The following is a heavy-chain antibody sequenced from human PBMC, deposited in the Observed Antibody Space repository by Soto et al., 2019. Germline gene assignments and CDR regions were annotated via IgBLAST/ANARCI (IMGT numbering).Heavy chain of an antibody. D-gene: IGHD1-26*01. J-gene: IGHJ6*02. CDR1: GYTLTELS. CDR3: ATQVGATRFIYYYGMDV. V-gene: IGHV1-24*01. CDR2: FDPEDGET. Sequence: GASVKVSCKVSGYTLTELSMHWVRQAPGKGLEWMGGFDPEDGETIYAQKFQGRVTMTEDTSTDTAYMELSSLRSEDTAVYYCATQVGATRFIYYYGMDVRGQGTAVTVSS.